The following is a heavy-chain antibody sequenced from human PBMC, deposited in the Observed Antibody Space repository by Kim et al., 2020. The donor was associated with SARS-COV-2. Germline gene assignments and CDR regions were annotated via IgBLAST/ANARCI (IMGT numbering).Heavy chain of an antibody. V-gene: IGHV3-48*02. J-gene: IGHJ4*02. CDR1: GFTFSSYT. CDR3: ARYCSSTSCYGGLDY. CDR2: ISSSSSTI. D-gene: IGHD2-2*01. Sequence: GGSLRLSCAASGFTFSSYTMNWVRQAPGKGLEWVSYISSSSSTIYDADAVKGRFTISRDNAKNSLYLQMNSLRNEDTAVYYCARYCSSTSCYGGLDYWGQGTLVTVSS.